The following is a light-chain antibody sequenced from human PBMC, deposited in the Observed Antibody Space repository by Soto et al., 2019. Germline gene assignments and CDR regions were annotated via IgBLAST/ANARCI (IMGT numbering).Light chain of an antibody. CDR1: HNVISSY. J-gene: IGKJ1*01. CDR2: DAS. Sequence: ELVLTQSPGTLSLSPGERATLSCRASHNVISSYLAWYQQKPGQAPRLLIYDASGRASGVPDRFSGSGSGTDFTLTISRLEPEDFAMYFCQQHGSSPPTFGQGTKVEIK. V-gene: IGKV3-20*01. CDR3: QQHGSSPPT.